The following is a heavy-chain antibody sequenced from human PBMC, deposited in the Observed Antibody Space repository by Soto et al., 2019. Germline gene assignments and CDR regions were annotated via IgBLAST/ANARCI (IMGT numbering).Heavy chain of an antibody. CDR3: ARDKSSWFNSYYYYGMDV. D-gene: IGHD6-13*01. Sequence: QVQLVESGGGVVQPGRSLRLSCAASGFTFSSYAMHWVRQAPGKGLEWVAVISYDGSNKYYADSVKGRFTISRDNSKNTLYLKMNSLRAEDTAVYYCARDKSSWFNSYYYYGMDVWGQGTTVTVSS. J-gene: IGHJ6*02. CDR2: ISYDGSNK. V-gene: IGHV3-30-3*01. CDR1: GFTFSSYA.